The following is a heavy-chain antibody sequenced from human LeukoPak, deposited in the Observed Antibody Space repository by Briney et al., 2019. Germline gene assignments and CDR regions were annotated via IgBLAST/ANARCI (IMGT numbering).Heavy chain of an antibody. CDR3: AREIVGGFNPGAY. CDR2: IHRSGST. D-gene: IGHD1-14*01. V-gene: IGHV4-4*02. J-gene: IGHJ4*02. Sequence: ETSETLSLTCTVSPDSTTSNFWSWVRQPPGKGLEWIGEIHRSGSTNYNPSLQSRVTISIDRSKNQIALELSSVTAADTAVYYCAREIVGGFNPGAYWGQGTLVTVSS. CDR1: PDSTTSNF.